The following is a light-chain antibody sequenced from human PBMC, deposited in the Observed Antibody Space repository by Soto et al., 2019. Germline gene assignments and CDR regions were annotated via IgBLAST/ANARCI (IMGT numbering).Light chain of an antibody. Sequence: DIVLTQSPATLSLSPGERATLSCRASQSISSYLAWYQQKPGQAPRLLIYDASNRATGIPVRFSGSGSGTDFTLIISSLEPEDFAFYYCQQRSNWPLTFGPGTKVDSK. CDR2: DAS. J-gene: IGKJ3*01. CDR3: QQRSNWPLT. CDR1: QSISSY. V-gene: IGKV3-11*01.